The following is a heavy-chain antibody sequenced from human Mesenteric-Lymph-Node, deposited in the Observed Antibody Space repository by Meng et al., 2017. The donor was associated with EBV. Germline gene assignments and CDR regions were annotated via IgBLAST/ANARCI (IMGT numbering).Heavy chain of an antibody. Sequence: QVQLVQSGAEVEKSGASVKVSCKASGYRFNTYGISWVRQAPGQGLEWIGWINTKTGKPAYAQGFTGRFVFSLDTSVSTAYLQISTLKAEDTAVYFCARGVGSYSDYWGQGTLVTVSS. V-gene: IGHV7-4-1*02. D-gene: IGHD1-26*01. J-gene: IGHJ4*02. CDR1: GYRFNTYG. CDR2: INTKTGKP. CDR3: ARGVGSYSDY.